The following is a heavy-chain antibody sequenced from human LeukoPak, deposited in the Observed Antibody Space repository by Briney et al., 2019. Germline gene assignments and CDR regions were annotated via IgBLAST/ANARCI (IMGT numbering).Heavy chain of an antibody. D-gene: IGHD3-10*01. J-gene: IGHJ6*04. CDR1: GYSISSGYY. V-gene: IGHV4-38-2*02. CDR2: IYHSGST. CDR3: AREGGSSFYYYGMDV. Sequence: SATLSLTCAVSGYSISSGYYWGWIRQPPGRGLEWIGSIYHSGSTYYNPSLKSRVTISVDTSKNQFSLKLSSVTAADTAVYYCAREGGSSFYYYGMDVWGKGTTVTVSS.